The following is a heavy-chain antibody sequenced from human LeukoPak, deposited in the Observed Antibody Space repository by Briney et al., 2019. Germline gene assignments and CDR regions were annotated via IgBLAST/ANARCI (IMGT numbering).Heavy chain of an antibody. CDR2: IYGRAST. CDR3: ARHDSRGSASTKFDY. CDR1: GYSLGKNYY. D-gene: IGHD3-3*01. J-gene: IGHJ4*02. Sequence: SETLSLTCAVSGYSLGKNYYWGWIRQSPGKGLEWIGRIYGRASTSYNPSLMNRVTMSVDTSKNHFSLQLTSVTAADTAVYYCARHDSRGSASTKFDYWGPGIQLTVSS. V-gene: IGHV4-38-2*01.